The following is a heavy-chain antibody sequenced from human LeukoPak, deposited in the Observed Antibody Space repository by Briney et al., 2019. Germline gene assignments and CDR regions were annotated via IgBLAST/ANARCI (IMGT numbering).Heavy chain of an antibody. V-gene: IGHV3-21*03. J-gene: IGHJ6*02. CDR2: ISSTSSYI. D-gene: IGHD6-13*01. Sequence: GGSLRLSCAASGFIFSTYSMNWVRQAPGKGLEWVSSISSTSSYIYYADSVKGRFTISRDNAKNSLYLQMSSLRAEDTAVYYCTTDPAQSIAAAGGFGYYYYGMDVWGQGTTVTVSS. CDR1: GFIFSTYS. CDR3: TTDPAQSIAAAGGFGYYYYGMDV.